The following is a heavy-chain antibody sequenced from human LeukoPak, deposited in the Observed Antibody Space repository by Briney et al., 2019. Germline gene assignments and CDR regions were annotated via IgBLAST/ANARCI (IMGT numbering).Heavy chain of an antibody. CDR1: GYTFTGYY. J-gene: IGHJ5*02. D-gene: IGHD4-17*01. CDR2: INPNSGGT. V-gene: IGHV1-2*02. Sequence: ASVKVSCKASGYTFTGYYMHWVRQAPGQGLEWMGWINPNSGGTNYAQKFQGGVTMTRDTSISTAYMELSRLRSDDTAVYYCARDPDYGDYHWFDPWGQGTLVTVSS. CDR3: ARDPDYGDYHWFDP.